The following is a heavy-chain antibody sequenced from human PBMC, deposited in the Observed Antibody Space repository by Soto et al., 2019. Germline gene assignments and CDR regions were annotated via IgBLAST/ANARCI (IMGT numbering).Heavy chain of an antibody. V-gene: IGHV1-3*01. D-gene: IGHD6-19*01. Sequence: ASVKVSCKASGYTFTSYAMHWVRQAPGQRLEWMGWINAGNGNTKYSQKFQGRVTITRDTSASTAYMELSSLRSEDTAVYYCARRVDIAVAGTLKDWFNYYGMDVWGQGTTVTVSS. CDR1: GYTFTSYA. CDR3: ARRVDIAVAGTLKDWFNYYGMDV. CDR2: INAGNGNT. J-gene: IGHJ6*02.